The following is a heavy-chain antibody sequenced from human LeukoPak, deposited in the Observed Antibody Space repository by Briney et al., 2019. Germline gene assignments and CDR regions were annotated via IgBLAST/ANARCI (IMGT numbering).Heavy chain of an antibody. CDR3: ARAPRGYSYGSRGGFDP. D-gene: IGHD5-18*01. Sequence: SETLSLTCAVYGGSFSGYYWSWSRQPPGKGLEWIGEINHSGSTNYNPSLKSRVTISVDTSKNQFSLKLSSVTAADTAVYYCARAPRGYSYGSRGGFDPWGQGTLVTVSS. J-gene: IGHJ5*02. V-gene: IGHV4-34*01. CDR1: GGSFSGYY. CDR2: INHSGST.